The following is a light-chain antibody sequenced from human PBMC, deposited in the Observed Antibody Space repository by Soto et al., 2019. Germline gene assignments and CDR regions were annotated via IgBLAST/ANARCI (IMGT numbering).Light chain of an antibody. CDR3: QQCNNWPRT. Sequence: EIVLTQSPGTLSLSPGERATLSCRARQSISSSYLAWYQQKPGQAPRLLIYGASSRATGIPDRFSGSGSGTDFTLTISSLQSEDFAFYYCQQCNNWPRTFGQGTKVDIK. V-gene: IGKV3-20*01. CDR1: QSISSSY. J-gene: IGKJ1*01. CDR2: GAS.